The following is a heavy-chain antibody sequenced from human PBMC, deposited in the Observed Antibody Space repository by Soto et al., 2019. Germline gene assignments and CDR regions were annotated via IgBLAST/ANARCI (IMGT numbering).Heavy chain of an antibody. V-gene: IGHV1-69*13. CDR3: ARAEEYSSSSRYYYYGMDV. D-gene: IGHD6-6*01. J-gene: IGHJ6*02. Sequence: GASVKVSCKASGGTFSSYAISWVRQAPGQGLEWMGGIIPIFGTANYAQKFQGRVTITADESTSTAYMELSSLRSEDTAVYYCARAEEYSSSSRYYYYGMDVWGQGTTVTASS. CDR2: IIPIFGTA. CDR1: GGTFSSYA.